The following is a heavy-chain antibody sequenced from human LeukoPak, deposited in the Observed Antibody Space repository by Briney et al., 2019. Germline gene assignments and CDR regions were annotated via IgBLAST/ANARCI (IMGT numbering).Heavy chain of an antibody. CDR3: ARGYSYGYGSSYYFDY. V-gene: IGHV4-59*08. D-gene: IGHD5-18*01. J-gene: IGHJ4*02. CDR2: IYYSGST. CDR1: GGSTSTYY. Sequence: SETLSLTCNVSGGSTSTYYWSWIRQPPGKGLEWIGYIYYSGSTKYNPTLKSRVTISVDISKNEVSLKLSSVTAADTAVYYCARGYSYGYGSSYYFDYRGQGTLVTVSS.